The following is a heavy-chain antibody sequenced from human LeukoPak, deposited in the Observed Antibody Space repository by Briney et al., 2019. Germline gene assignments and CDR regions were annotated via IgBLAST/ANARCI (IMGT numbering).Heavy chain of an antibody. J-gene: IGHJ4*02. CDR3: ARWMATVTTPDY. CDR2: INPSGDST. D-gene: IGHD4-11*01. V-gene: IGHV1-46*01. CDR1: GYTFTSYY. Sequence: ASVKVSCKASGYTFTSYYMHWVRQAPGQGLEWMGIINPSGDSTSYAQKFQGRVTMTRDTSISTAYMELSRLRSDDTAVYYCARWMATVTTPDYWGQGTLVTVSS.